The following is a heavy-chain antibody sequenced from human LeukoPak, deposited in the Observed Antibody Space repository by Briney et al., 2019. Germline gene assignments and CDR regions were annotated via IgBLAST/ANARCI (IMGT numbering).Heavy chain of an antibody. D-gene: IGHD6-13*01. CDR1: GDTFRNYA. V-gene: IGHV1-69*05. CDR3: ARAPGSSWDWFDP. Sequence: SVKVSCKASGDTFRNYAISWVRQAPGQGLEWMGGITPISGTTNYAQKFQGRVTITTDESTSTVYMELSSLRFEDTAVYYCARAPGSSWDWFDPWGQGTLVTVSS. CDR2: ITPISGTT. J-gene: IGHJ5*02.